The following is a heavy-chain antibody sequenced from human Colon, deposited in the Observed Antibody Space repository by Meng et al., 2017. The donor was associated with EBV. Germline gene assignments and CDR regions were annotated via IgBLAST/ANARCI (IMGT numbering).Heavy chain of an antibody. CDR3: ARVRVIPAAVGFDY. V-gene: IGHV4-4*02. J-gene: IGHJ4*02. CDR1: GGSISTSGW. D-gene: IGHD2-2*01. CDR2: IYRGGGT. Sequence: QVRLLWSGPGLLTPSGTSSLPSAFSGGSISTSGWWSWVRQPPGKGLEWIGEIYRGGGTNYNPSFKSRVTISVDTSNNHFSLKLSYVTAADTAVYYCARVRVIPAAVGFDYWGQGTLVTVSS.